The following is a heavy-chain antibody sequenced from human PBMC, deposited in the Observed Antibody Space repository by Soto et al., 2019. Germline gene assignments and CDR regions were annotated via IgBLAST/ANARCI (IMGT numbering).Heavy chain of an antibody. CDR2: INAGNGNT. J-gene: IGHJ4*02. D-gene: IGHD6-19*01. V-gene: IGHV1-3*01. CDR3: ARDLGGWPDY. Sequence: QVQLVQSGAEVKKPGASVKVSCKASGYTFTSYAIHWVRQAPGQRLEWMGWINAGNGNTKYSQKFQDRVTITRDTSASPAYMELSSLRSEDTAVYYCARDLGGWPDYWGQGTLVTVSS. CDR1: GYTFTSYA.